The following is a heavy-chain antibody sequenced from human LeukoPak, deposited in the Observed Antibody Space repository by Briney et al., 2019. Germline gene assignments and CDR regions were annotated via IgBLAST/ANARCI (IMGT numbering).Heavy chain of an antibody. CDR2: ISSSGSII. CDR1: GYTFRDYS. D-gene: IGHD3-9*01. Sequence: PGGSLRLSCAASGYTFRDYSVNWVRQAPGKGLEWVSYISSSGSIIYYADSVKGRFTISRDNAKNSLYLQMHSLRAEDTAVYYCARPPALNYWGQGTLVTVSS. CDR3: ARPPALNY. V-gene: IGHV3-48*04. J-gene: IGHJ4*02.